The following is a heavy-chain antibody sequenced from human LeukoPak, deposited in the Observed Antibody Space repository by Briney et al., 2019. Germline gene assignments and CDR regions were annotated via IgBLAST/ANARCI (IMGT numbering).Heavy chain of an antibody. Sequence: PGRSLRLSCAASGFSLSRYSMHWVRQAPGKGLEWVALISYDGSNEYFADSVKGRFTISRDNSKNTLYLQMNSLSAADTAVYYCARDPSPTDVLLWFGDRSGYYYYYMDVWGKGTTVTVSS. CDR1: GFSLSRYS. V-gene: IGHV3-30*04. J-gene: IGHJ6*03. D-gene: IGHD3-10*01. CDR2: ISYDGSNE. CDR3: ARDPSPTDVLLWFGDRSGYYYYYMDV.